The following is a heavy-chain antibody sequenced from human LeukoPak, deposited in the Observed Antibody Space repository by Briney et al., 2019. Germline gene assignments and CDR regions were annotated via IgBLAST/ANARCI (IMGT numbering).Heavy chain of an antibody. CDR1: GGTFSSYA. D-gene: IGHD4-11*01. CDR3: ARKYTVSAFDI. V-gene: IGHV1-69*13. CDR2: IIPIFGTA. J-gene: IGHJ3*02. Sequence: GASVKVSCKASGGTFSSYAISWVRQAPGQGLEWMGGIIPIFGTANYAQKFQGRVTITADESTSTAYMELSRLRSDDTAVYYCARKYTVSAFDIWGQGTMVTVSS.